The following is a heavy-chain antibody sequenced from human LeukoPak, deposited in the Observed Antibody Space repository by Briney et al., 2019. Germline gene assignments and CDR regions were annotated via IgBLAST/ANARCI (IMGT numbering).Heavy chain of an antibody. CDR2: IYSGGST. CDR3: SRDGDTLVGFDY. D-gene: IGHD5-18*01. V-gene: IGHV3-66*02. J-gene: IGHJ4*02. CDR1: GFTVSSNY. Sequence: PGGSLRLSCAASGFTVSSNYMSWVRQAPGKGLEWVSVIYSGGSTYYADSVKGRFTISRDNSKNTLYLQMNSLRAEDTAVYYCSRDGDTLVGFDYWGQGTLLTVSS.